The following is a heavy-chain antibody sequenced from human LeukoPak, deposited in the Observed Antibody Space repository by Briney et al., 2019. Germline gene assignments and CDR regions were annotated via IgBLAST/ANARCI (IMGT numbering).Heavy chain of an antibody. CDR3: AREDNGGATDDGFDV. Sequence: GSLRLSCAASGFAVSNKFMYWVRQAPGKGLEWVSVIRVGDVTHYADSVKGRFTTSRDTSKNTVYLQMESLRVGDTAVYYCAREDNGGATDDGFDVWGHGTVVIVSS. D-gene: IGHD3-16*01. CDR2: IRVGDVT. CDR1: GFAVSNKF. V-gene: IGHV3-53*01. J-gene: IGHJ3*01.